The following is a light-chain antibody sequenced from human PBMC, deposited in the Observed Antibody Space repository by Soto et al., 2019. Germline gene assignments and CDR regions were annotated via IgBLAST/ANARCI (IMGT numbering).Light chain of an antibody. Sequence: QSVLTQPASVSGSPGQSITISCTGTSSDVGDHNSVSWYQQQPGKAPKLMIYAVSNRPSGVSNRFSGSKSGNTASLTISRLQAEDEADYYCGSYTTSITVIFGGGTKLTVL. CDR2: AVS. J-gene: IGLJ2*01. V-gene: IGLV2-14*03. CDR3: GSYTTSITVI. CDR1: SSDVGDHNS.